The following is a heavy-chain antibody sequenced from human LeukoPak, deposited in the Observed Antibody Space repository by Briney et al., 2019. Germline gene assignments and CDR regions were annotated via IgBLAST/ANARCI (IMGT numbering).Heavy chain of an antibody. V-gene: IGHV4-34*01. J-gene: IGHJ4*02. Sequence: PSEPLSLTCAVYGGSFSGYYWSWIRQPPGKGLEWIGEINHSGSTNYNPSLTSRVTIPVDTSKNQFSLKLSSVTAADTAVYYCARVAGYCSGGSCYSRYYFDYWGQGTLVTVSS. D-gene: IGHD2-15*01. CDR1: GGSFSGYY. CDR2: INHSGST. CDR3: ARVAGYCSGGSCYSRYYFDY.